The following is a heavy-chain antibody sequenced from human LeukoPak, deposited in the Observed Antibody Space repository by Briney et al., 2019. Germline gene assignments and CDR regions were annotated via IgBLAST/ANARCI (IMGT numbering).Heavy chain of an antibody. D-gene: IGHD2-15*01. CDR1: GGSISSYY. CDR2: IYTSGST. CDR3: AREYCSGGSCYYYYYMGV. V-gene: IGHV4-4*07. J-gene: IGHJ6*03. Sequence: KPSETLSLTCTVSGGSISSYYWSWIRQPAGKGLEWIGRIYTSGSTNYNPSLKSRVTMSVDTSKNQFSLKLSSVTAADTAVYYCAREYCSGGSCYYYYYMGVWGKGTTVTVSS.